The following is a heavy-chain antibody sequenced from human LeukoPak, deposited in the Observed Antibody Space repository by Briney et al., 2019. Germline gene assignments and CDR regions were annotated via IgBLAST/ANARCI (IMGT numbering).Heavy chain of an antibody. CDR1: GGSISSNNYY. D-gene: IGHD3-10*01. V-gene: IGHV4-39*01. CDR3: ARLAEEYYFDY. J-gene: IGHJ4*02. Sequence: SETLSLTCTVSGGSISSNNYYWGWIRQPPGKGLEWIGTMHYSGSTYYNPSLKSRVTISVDTSKNQFSLKLSSVTAADTAVYYCARLAEEYYFDYWGQGTLVTVSS. CDR2: MHYSGST.